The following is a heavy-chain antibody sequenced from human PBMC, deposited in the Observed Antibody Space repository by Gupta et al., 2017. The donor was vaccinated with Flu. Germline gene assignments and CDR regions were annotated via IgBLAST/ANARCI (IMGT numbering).Heavy chain of an antibody. Sequence: QVPGKGLEWVSSIGTRADTFYPDSVKDRFTISRENAKNSLYLQMNSLRVGDTAVYYCSRDRGVAGAFRENWYFDLWGRGTLVTVSS. CDR2: IGTRADT. CDR3: SRDRGVAGAFRENWYFDL. D-gene: IGHD3-10*01. J-gene: IGHJ2*01. V-gene: IGHV3-13*01.